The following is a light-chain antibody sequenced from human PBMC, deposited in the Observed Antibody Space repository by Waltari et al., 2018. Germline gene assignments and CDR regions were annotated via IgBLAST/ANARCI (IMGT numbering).Light chain of an antibody. CDR2: DAS. Sequence: EIVLTQSPATLSFSPGERATLSCRASQSINTYLAWYQQKPGQAPRLLIYDASNMATGVPARFSGSGSGTEFILSISSLEPEDFAIYYCQQRRNWEFSFGQGTKLEIK. CDR1: QSINTY. CDR3: QQRRNWEFS. J-gene: IGKJ2*03. V-gene: IGKV3-11*01.